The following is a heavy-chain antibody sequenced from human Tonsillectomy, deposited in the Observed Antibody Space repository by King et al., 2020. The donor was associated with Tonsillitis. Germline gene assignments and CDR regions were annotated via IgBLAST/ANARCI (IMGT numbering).Heavy chain of an antibody. D-gene: IGHD3-16*02. V-gene: IGHV3-30*02. J-gene: IGHJ4*02. CDR1: GFRFSSYG. CDR3: AKIVCGDFDY. Sequence: VQLVESGGGVVQPGKSLRLSCAASGFRFSSYGMHWVRQAPGKGLEWVAFIRYDGSNKYYADSVTGRFTISRDNPKNILYLQMNSLRGEDTALYYCAKIVCGDFDYWGQGTLVTVSS. CDR2: IRYDGSNK.